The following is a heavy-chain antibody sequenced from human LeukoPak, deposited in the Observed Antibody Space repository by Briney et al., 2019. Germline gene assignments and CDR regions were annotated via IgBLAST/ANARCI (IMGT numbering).Heavy chain of an antibody. CDR3: AGVGATTFWFDP. Sequence: SETLSLTCTVSGGSISSYYWSWIRQPPGKGLEWIGYIYYSGGTNYNPSLKSRVTISVDTSKNQFSLKLSSVTAADTAVYYCAGVGATTFWFDPWGQGTLVTVSS. CDR2: IYYSGGT. V-gene: IGHV4-59*01. CDR1: GGSISSYY. J-gene: IGHJ5*02. D-gene: IGHD1-26*01.